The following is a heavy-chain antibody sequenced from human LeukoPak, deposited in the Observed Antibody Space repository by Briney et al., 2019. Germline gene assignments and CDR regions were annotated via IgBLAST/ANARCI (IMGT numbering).Heavy chain of an antibody. J-gene: IGHJ4*02. CDR2: IYYSGST. V-gene: IGHV4-30-4*08. Sequence: SQNLSLTCTVSGGSISSGDYYWGWIRQPPGKGLEWIGYIYYSGSTYYNPSLKGRVTISVDTSKNQFSLKLSSVTAADTAVYYCARGSYYYDSSGYLDHFDYWGQGTLVTVSS. CDR3: ARGSYYYDSSGYLDHFDY. CDR1: GGSISSGDYY. D-gene: IGHD3-22*01.